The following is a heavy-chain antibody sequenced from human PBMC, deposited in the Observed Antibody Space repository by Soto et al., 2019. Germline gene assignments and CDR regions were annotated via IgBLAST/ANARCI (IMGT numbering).Heavy chain of an antibody. Sequence: QLQRWGAGLFKPSQTLSPTSALYGGSFCGYSSSGICQPPGKGLEWIGEINHSGSTNYNPSLKSRVTISVDTSKNQFSLKLSSVTAADTAVYYCARRSAAGPWGQGTLVTVSS. CDR1: GGSFCGYS. D-gene: IGHD6-25*01. CDR2: INHSGST. CDR3: ARRSAAGP. J-gene: IGHJ5*02. V-gene: IGHV4-34*01.